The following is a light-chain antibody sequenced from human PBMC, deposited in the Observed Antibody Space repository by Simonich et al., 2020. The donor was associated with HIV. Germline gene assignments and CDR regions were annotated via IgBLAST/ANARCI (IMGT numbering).Light chain of an antibody. Sequence: EIVMTQSPATLSVSPGERATLSCRASQSVSRSLAWYQQKPGQAPRLVIYDASTRATGIPARFSGSGSGTDFTLTISSLEPEDFAVYYCQQRSNWPPTFGQGTKLEIK. CDR1: QSVSRS. V-gene: IGKV3-11*01. CDR3: QQRSNWPPT. J-gene: IGKJ2*01. CDR2: DAS.